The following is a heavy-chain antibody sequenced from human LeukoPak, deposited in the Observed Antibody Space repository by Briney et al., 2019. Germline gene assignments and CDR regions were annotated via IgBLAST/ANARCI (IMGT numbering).Heavy chain of an antibody. CDR2: IWYDGSNK. V-gene: IGHV3-33*01. J-gene: IGHJ4*02. D-gene: IGHD3-10*01. Sequence: PGGSLRLSCAASGFTFSSYGMHWVRQAPGKGLEWVAVIWYDGSNKYYADSVKGRFTISRDNSKNTLYLQMNSLRAEDTAVYCCARDRTAVRGIIDYWGQGTLVTVSS. CDR1: GFTFSSYG. CDR3: ARDRTAVRGIIDY.